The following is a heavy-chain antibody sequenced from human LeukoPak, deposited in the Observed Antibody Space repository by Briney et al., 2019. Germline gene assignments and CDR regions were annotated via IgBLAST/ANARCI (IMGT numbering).Heavy chain of an antibody. D-gene: IGHD6-6*01. J-gene: IGHJ4*02. CDR2: ISWNSGSI. Sequence: PGGSLRLSCAASGFTFDDYAMHWVRQAPGKGLEWVSGISWNSGSIGYADSVKGRFTISRDNSKNTLYLQMNSLRAEDTAVYYCAKARAPRSNFDYWGQGTLVTVSS. CDR3: AKARAPRSNFDY. V-gene: IGHV3-9*01. CDR1: GFTFDDYA.